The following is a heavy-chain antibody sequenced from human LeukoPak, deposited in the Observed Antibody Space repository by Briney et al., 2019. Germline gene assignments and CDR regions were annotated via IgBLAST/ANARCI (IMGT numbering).Heavy chain of an antibody. CDR2: ISGSAGST. Sequence: PGGSLRLSCAASGFTFSSYAMSWVRQAPGKGLEWVSAISGSAGSTYYAGSVKGRFTISRDNSKNTLYLQMKSLRAEDTAVYYCAKDGERGSYSYFDYWGQGTLVTVSS. J-gene: IGHJ4*02. CDR3: AKDGERGSYSYFDY. CDR1: GFTFSSYA. V-gene: IGHV3-23*01. D-gene: IGHD1-26*01.